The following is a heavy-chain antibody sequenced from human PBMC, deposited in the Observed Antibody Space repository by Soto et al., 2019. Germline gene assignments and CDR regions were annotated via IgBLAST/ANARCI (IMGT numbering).Heavy chain of an antibody. CDR2: IKSKTDGGTT. V-gene: IGHV3-15*07. D-gene: IGHD3-22*01. J-gene: IGHJ4*02. CDR1: GFTFSNAW. Sequence: GGSLRLSCAASGFTFSNAWMNWVRQAPGKGLEWVGRIKSKTDGGTTDYAAPVKGRFTISRDDSKNTLYLQMNSLETEDTAVYYCTTDLRRHPYYYDSSGYYGLHYWGQGTLVTVSS. CDR3: TTDLRRHPYYYDSSGYYGLHY.